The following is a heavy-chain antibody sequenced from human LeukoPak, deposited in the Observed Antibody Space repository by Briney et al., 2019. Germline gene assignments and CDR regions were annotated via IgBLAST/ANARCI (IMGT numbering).Heavy chain of an antibody. J-gene: IGHJ5*02. CDR3: AKAFXGGQXVRXXWFDP. CDR1: GFNFGIYG. D-gene: IGHD6-13*01. V-gene: IGHV3-30*18. CDR2: ISYDGSNK. Sequence: GGSLRLSCTASGFNFGIYGMHWVRQAPGKGLEWVAVISYDGSNKYYADSVKGRFTISRDNSKNTLYLQMNSLRAEDTAVYYCAKAFXGGQXVRXXWFDP.